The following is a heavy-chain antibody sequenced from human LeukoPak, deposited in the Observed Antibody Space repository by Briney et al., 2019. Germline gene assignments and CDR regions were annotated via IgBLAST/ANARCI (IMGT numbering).Heavy chain of an antibody. D-gene: IGHD3-10*01. Sequence: GASVKVSCKASGYTFTSYYIRWVRQAPGQGLEWMGIINPSGGSTSYAQKFQGRVTMTRDTSTSTVYMELRSLRSEDTAVYYCARDHEYYYGSGSYYPGGCDYWGQGTLVTVSS. CDR2: INPSGGST. J-gene: IGHJ4*02. V-gene: IGHV1-46*01. CDR3: ARDHEYYYGSGSYYPGGCDY. CDR1: GYTFTSYY.